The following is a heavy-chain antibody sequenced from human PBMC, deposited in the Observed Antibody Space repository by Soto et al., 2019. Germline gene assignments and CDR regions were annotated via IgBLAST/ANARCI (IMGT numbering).Heavy chain of an antibody. D-gene: IGHD6-13*01. CDR3: ARGAIPAAGIFDS. V-gene: IGHV3-7*01. Sequence: PGGSLRLSCAASGFTFTTYWMNWVRQAPGKGREWVANIRQDGSEKHYVDSVKGRFTISRDNAKKSLYLQMNSLRAEDTAIYYCARGAIPAAGIFDSWGQGTLVTVSS. J-gene: IGHJ4*02. CDR1: GFTFTTYW. CDR2: IRQDGSEK.